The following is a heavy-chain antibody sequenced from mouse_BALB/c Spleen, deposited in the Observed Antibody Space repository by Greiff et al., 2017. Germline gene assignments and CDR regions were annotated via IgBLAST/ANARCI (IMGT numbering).Heavy chain of an antibody. CDR3: GRGYGNYEMSKAMDY. D-gene: IGHD2-10*02. CDR2: INPYNGDT. Sequence: EVQGVESGPELVKPGASVKISCKASGYSFTGYFMNWVKQSHGKSLEWIGRINPYNGDTFYNQKFKGKATLTVDKSSSTAHMELLSLTSEDSAVYYCGRGYGNYEMSKAMDYWGQGTSVTVSS. J-gene: IGHJ4*01. V-gene: IGHV1-37*01. CDR1: GYSFTGYF.